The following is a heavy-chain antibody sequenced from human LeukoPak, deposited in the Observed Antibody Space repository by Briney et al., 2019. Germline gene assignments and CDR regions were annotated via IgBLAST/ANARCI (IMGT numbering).Heavy chain of an antibody. CDR3: FKFDA. V-gene: IGHV4-4*07. CDR2: IYTSRTI. CDR1: GCSISSYY. Sequence: SETLSLTCTVSGCSISSYYWSWLRQPAGTALEWIVRIYTSRTITYNPSLNSRVTISVDTSNNQFSLQLSSDCARDLGITGEFKFDAGGQGTLGTVSA. J-gene: IGHJ5*02. D-gene: IGHD3-16*01.